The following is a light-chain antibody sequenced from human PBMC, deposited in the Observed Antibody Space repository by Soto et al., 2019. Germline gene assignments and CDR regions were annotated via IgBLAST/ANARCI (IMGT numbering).Light chain of an antibody. V-gene: IGKV1-9*01. CDR3: QQLNGSPWT. CDR2: VAS. CDR1: PAMASF. J-gene: IGKJ1*01. Sequence: IQLTQSPSSLSASVGDRVTITCRAIPAMASFLAWNQQKPGKAPKLLIYVASTLQSGVPSRFSGSRSGTDYTLTIASLQPEDFATYYCQQLNGSPWTFGQGTKVEIK.